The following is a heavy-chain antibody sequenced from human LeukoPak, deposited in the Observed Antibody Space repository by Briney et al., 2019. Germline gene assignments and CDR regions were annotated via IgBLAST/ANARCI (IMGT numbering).Heavy chain of an antibody. D-gene: IGHD6-19*01. CDR1: GGSFSSGGHY. CDR3: ARIIVVAGGDAFDI. J-gene: IGHJ3*02. Sequence: SETLSLTCTVSGGSFSSGGHYWSWIRQSAGEGLEWIGRLYTSDSTDYNPSLRNRVTISLDTSKNQLSLKLNSVTAADTAVYYCARIIVVAGGDAFDIWGQGARVAVSS. V-gene: IGHV4-61*02. CDR2: LYTSDST.